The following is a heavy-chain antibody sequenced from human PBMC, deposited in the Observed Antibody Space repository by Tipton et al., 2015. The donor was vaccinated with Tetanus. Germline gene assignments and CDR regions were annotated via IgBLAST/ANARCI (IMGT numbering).Heavy chain of an antibody. Sequence: QLVQSGPEVKPSETLSLTCAVSGDSISSAGYSWSWIRQPPGKGLEWIGFIYHNGGTYYNPSLKSRATISVDRSKNQFSLKLSSVTAADTAVYFCARGGTMVHGVILQDHFYYWGQGTLVTVSS. CDR1: GDSISSAGYS. CDR2: IYHNGGT. D-gene: IGHD3-10*01. V-gene: IGHV4-30-2*01. J-gene: IGHJ4*02. CDR3: ARGGTMVHGVILQDHFYY.